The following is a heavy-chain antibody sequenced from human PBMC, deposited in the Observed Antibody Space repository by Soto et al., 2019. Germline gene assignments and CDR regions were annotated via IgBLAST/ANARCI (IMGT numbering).Heavy chain of an antibody. CDR2: IRSKANNYAT. D-gene: IGHD7-27*01. Sequence: EVQLVESGGGLVQPGGSLKLSCAASGSTVSGSAMHWVRQASRKGLEWVGRIRSKANNYATAFAASVKGRFTISRDDSKNKAYLQLNSLKTEDTAVYYCTTVQLGITDYWGQGTLVTVSS. V-gene: IGHV3-73*01. J-gene: IGHJ4*02. CDR3: TTVQLGITDY. CDR1: GSTVSGSA.